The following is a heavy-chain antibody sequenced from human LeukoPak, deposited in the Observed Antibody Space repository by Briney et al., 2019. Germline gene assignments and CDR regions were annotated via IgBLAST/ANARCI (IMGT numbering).Heavy chain of an antibody. CDR1: GFTFGDYA. Sequence: PGRSLRLSCTTSGFTFGDYAMSWVRQAPGKGLEWVGFTRSKTYGGTTEYAASVKGRFTISRDDSKSVAYLQMNSLKTEDTAVYYCTRGRVATIAGADYWGQGTLVTASS. CDR3: TRGRVATIAGADY. V-gene: IGHV3-49*04. CDR2: TRSKTYGGTT. J-gene: IGHJ4*02. D-gene: IGHD5-24*01.